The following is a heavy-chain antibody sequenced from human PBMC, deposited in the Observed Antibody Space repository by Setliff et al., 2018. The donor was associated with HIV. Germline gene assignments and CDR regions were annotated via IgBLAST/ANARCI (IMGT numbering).Heavy chain of an antibody. J-gene: IGHJ4*02. CDR2: ISYTGTT. D-gene: IGHD3-22*01. Sequence: PSETLSLTCTVSGGSISNYYWSWIRQPPGKGLEWIGYISYTGTTKYNPSLKIRVTISVDTSKNQFSVRLSSVSAADTAVYFCARHVARFDYDTGGYYVSHFDYWGQGTQVTVSS. CDR1: GGSISNYY. CDR3: ARHVARFDYDTGGYYVSHFDY. V-gene: IGHV4-59*01.